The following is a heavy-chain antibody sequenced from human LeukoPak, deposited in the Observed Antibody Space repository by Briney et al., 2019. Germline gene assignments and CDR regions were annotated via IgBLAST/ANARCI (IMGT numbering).Heavy chain of an antibody. CDR3: ARDSNDILTAEVRQGDY. D-gene: IGHD3-9*01. CDR1: GFTFSSYW. V-gene: IGHV3-7*01. J-gene: IGHJ4*02. CDR2: IKQDGSEK. Sequence: GGSLRLSCAASGFTFSSYWMSWVRQAPGKGLEWVANIKQDGSEKYYVDSVKGRFTISRDNAKNSLYLQMNSLRAEDTAVYYCARDSNDILTAEVRQGDYWGQGTLVTASS.